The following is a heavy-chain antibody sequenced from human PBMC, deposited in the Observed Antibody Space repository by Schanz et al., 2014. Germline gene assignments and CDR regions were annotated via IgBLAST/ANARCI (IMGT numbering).Heavy chain of an antibody. CDR1: GFTFSTYA. V-gene: IGHV3-23*01. CDR3: AKDLISGWSGFDY. CDR2: LSGDGGTT. Sequence: EVKLLESGGHLVQPGGSLRLSCVASGFTFSTYAMSWVRQAPGKGPEWVSSLSGDGGTTHYADSVKGRFTISRDNYKNTLYLQMNSLRAEDTAVYYCAKDLISGWSGFDYWGQGTLVTVSS. J-gene: IGHJ4*02. D-gene: IGHD6-19*01.